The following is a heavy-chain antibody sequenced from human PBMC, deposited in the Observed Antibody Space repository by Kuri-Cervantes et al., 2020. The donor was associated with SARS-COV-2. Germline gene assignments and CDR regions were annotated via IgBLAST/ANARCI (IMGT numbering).Heavy chain of an antibody. CDR1: GCTFGNYW. J-gene: IGHJ5*02. Sequence: GGSLRLSCAASGCTFGNYWMHWVRQAPGKGLVWVSRFMSDGTSPSYADSVRGRFTISRDNAKNTLYLQMNSLRADDTAVYYCAKSDWFDPWGQGTLVTVSS. CDR2: FMSDGTSP. CDR3: AKSDWFDP. V-gene: IGHV3-74*01.